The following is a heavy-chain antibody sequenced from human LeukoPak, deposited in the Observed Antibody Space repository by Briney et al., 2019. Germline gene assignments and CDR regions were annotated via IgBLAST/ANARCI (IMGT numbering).Heavy chain of an antibody. CDR2: ISGSGGST. J-gene: IGHJ4*02. V-gene: IGHV3-23*01. CDR1: GFTSSSYA. CDR3: AKGRYFDWSFDY. D-gene: IGHD3-9*01. Sequence: GGSLRLSCAASGFTSSSYAMSWVRQAPGKGLEWVSAISGSGGSTYYADSVKGRFTISRDNSKNTLYLRMNSLRAEDTAVYYCAKGRYFDWSFDYWGQGTLVTVSS.